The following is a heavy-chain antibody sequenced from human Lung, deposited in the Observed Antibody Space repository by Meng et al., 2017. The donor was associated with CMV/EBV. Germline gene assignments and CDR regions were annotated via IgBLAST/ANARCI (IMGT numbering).Heavy chain of an antibody. D-gene: IGHD3-22*01. CDR3: ARGGPYPDSSGFHWYFDL. V-gene: IGHV7-4-1*02. CDR2: INTHTGNP. CDR1: GYTFMNYA. J-gene: IGHJ2*01. Sequence: QVKLVVSVSDLKKPGASVKVSCKASGYTFMNYAINWVRQAPGQGLEWMGWINTHTGNPTYGQGFTGRFVLSSDTSVSTANLQISSPKAEDTAVYYCARGGPYPDSSGFHWYFDLWGRGTLVTVSS.